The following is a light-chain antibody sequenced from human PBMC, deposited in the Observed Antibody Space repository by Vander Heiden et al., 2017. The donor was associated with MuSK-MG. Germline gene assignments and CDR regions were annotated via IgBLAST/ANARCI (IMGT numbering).Light chain of an antibody. J-gene: IGLJ2*01. CDR3: GTWDSRLTAGL. CDR2: DNH. V-gene: IGLV1-51*01. Sequence: QSVLTQPPSVSAALGQKVTISCSGGNSNLGTYLESWYQHLPGTAPKLLIYDNHKRPSGIPDRFSGSKSGTSATLASTGLQTGDEADYYCGTWDSRLTAGLFGGGTKLTVL. CDR1: NSNLGTYL.